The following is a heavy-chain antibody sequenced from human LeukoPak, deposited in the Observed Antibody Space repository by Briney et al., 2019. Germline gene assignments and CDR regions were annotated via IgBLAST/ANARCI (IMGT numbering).Heavy chain of an antibody. CDR2: IIPIFGTA. CDR3: AGAFLWFGESFYDAYDI. V-gene: IGHV1-69*13. D-gene: IGHD3-10*01. J-gene: IGHJ3*02. Sequence: ASVKVSCKASGGTFSSYAISWVRQAPGQGLEWMGGIIPIFGTANYAQKFQGRVTITADESTSTAYMELSSLRSEDTAVYYCAGAFLWFGESFYDAYDIWGQGTMVTVSS. CDR1: GGTFSSYA.